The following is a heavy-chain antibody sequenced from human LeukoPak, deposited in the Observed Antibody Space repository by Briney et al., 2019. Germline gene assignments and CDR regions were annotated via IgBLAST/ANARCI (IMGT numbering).Heavy chain of an antibody. CDR3: ARPEGDYVFDY. Sequence: GGSLRLSCAASGFTFSDFAMTWVRQAPGKGLEWVSIIGESVDSIYYAGSVRGRFTISRDTSKNTLYLQMRSLRVEDTALYYCARPEGDYVFDYWGQGALVTVSS. D-gene: IGHD4-17*01. CDR1: GFTFSDFA. V-gene: IGHV3-23*01. J-gene: IGHJ4*02. CDR2: IGESVDSI.